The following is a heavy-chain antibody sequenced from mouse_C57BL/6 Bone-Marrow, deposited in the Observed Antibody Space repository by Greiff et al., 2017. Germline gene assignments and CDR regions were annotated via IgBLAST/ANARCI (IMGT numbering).Heavy chain of an antibody. V-gene: IGHV14-2*01. D-gene: IGHD1-1*01. CDR1: GFNIKDYY. CDR2: IDPEDGET. Sequence: EVQLKQSGAELVKPGASVKLSCTASGFNIKDYYIHWVKQRTEQGLEWIGRIDPEDGETKCAPKFPDKATITADTSSNTAYLQHSSLTSEDTAVYYCTRSLIYYGTNYWGQGTTLTVSS. CDR3: TRSLIYYGTNY. J-gene: IGHJ2*01.